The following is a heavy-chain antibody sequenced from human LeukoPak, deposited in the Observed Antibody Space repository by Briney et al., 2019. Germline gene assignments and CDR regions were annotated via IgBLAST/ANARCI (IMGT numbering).Heavy chain of an antibody. V-gene: IGHV4-59*07. CDR3: ARGRRDGYNKAPYFDY. D-gene: IGHD5-24*01. CDR2: IYYSGST. J-gene: IGHJ4*02. Sequence: PSDTLSLICTVSGDSISRYYWLWIRQPPGKGLECIEYIYYSGSTNYNSSLKSRGTISVDTSKNQCSLKLSSVTAADTAVYYCARGRRDGYNKAPYFDYWGQGTLVTVSS. CDR1: GDSISRYY.